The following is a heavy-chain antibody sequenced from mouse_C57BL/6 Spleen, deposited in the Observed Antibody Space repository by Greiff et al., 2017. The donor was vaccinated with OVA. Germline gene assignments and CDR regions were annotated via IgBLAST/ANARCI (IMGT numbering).Heavy chain of an antibody. J-gene: IGHJ2*01. CDR1: GYTFTSYW. CDR3: ARRGYYYGSPYFDY. V-gene: IGHV1-55*01. D-gene: IGHD1-1*01. CDR2: IYPGSGST. Sequence: QVQLQQPGAELVKPGASVKMSCKASGYTFTSYWITWVKQRPGQGLEWIGDIYPGSGSTNYNEKFKSKATLTVDTSSSTAYMQLSSLTSEDSAVYYCARRGYYYGSPYFDYWGQGTTLTVSS.